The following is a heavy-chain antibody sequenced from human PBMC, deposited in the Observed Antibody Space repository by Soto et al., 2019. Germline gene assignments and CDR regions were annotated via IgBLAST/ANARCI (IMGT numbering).Heavy chain of an antibody. CDR1: GGSISSSSYY. J-gene: IGHJ6*02. Sequence: SETLSLTCTVSGGSISSSSYYWGWIRQPPGKGLEWIGSIYYSGSTYYNPSLKSRVTISVDTSKNQFSLKLSSVTAADTAVYYCARLAYYDILTGSYIHYYYYGMDVWGQGTTVT. CDR2: IYYSGST. CDR3: ARLAYYDILTGSYIHYYYYGMDV. D-gene: IGHD3-9*01. V-gene: IGHV4-39*01.